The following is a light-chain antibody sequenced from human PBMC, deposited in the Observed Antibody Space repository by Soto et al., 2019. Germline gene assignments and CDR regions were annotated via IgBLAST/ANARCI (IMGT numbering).Light chain of an antibody. CDR2: KAS. CDR1: QSISSW. V-gene: IGKV1-5*03. CDR3: QQCNSYPPT. Sequence: DIQMTQSPSTLSASVGDRVTITCRASQSISSWLAWYQQKPGKAPKVLIYKASNLQSGVPSRFSGNGSGTDFTLTISSLQPDDFATYYCQQCNSYPPTFGQGTTVDIK. J-gene: IGKJ1*01.